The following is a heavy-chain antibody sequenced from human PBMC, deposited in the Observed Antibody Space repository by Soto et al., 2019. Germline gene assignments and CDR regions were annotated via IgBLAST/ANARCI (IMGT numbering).Heavy chain of an antibody. CDR1: GGSMSKFY. Sequence: VQVQESGPGLVKPSETLSLTCSVSGGSMSKFYWSWIRKTAGKGLEWMGRVYATGTSDYNPSLRSRIAMSVDISKKTFSLRLRSVTAADTGVYYCVRDGSKTLRDCFDPWGQGILVTVSS. CDR2: VYATGTS. CDR3: VRDGSKTLRDCFDP. D-gene: IGHD4-17*01. V-gene: IGHV4-4*07. J-gene: IGHJ5*02.